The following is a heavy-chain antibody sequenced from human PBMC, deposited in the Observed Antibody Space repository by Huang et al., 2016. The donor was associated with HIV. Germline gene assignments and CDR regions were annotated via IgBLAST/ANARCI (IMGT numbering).Heavy chain of an antibody. D-gene: IGHD2-2*01. V-gene: IGHV4-39*02. CDR3: RGPFDM. Sequence: QLQLQESGPGLVKPSETLSLTCSVSGGSISSSSYYWGWIRQPPGKGLEWIGSIYYRGSTFDNPSLKSRVTISVDTSVYYCARHMDCSSSSCLAGGHERGPFDMWGQGTMVTVSS. CDR1: GGSISSSSYY. CDR2: IYYRGST. J-gene: IGHJ3*02.